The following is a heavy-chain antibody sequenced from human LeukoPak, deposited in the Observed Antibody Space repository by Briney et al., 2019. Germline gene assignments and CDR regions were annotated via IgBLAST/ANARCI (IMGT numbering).Heavy chain of an antibody. Sequence: GGSLRLSCAASGFTFSSYSMNWVRQAPGKGLEWVSSISSSSSYIYYADSVKGRFTISRENAKNSLYLQMNSLRAEDTAVYYCARGASSPVVVPAAIDAFDIWGQGTMVTVSS. CDR3: ARGASSPVVVPAAIDAFDI. CDR1: GFTFSSYS. J-gene: IGHJ3*02. V-gene: IGHV3-21*01. D-gene: IGHD2-2*01. CDR2: ISSSSSYI.